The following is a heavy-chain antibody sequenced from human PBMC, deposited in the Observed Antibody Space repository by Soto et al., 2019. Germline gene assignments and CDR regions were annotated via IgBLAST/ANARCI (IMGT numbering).Heavy chain of an antibody. Sequence: ASVKVSCKASGYTFTSYYMHWVRQAPGQGLEWMGIINPSGGSTSYAQKFQGRVTMTRDTSTSTVYMELSSLRSEDTAVYYCARSGLILEWLFQGHFDYWGQGTLVTVSS. CDR2: INPSGGST. V-gene: IGHV1-46*01. J-gene: IGHJ4*02. D-gene: IGHD3-3*01. CDR1: GYTFTSYY. CDR3: ARSGLILEWLFQGHFDY.